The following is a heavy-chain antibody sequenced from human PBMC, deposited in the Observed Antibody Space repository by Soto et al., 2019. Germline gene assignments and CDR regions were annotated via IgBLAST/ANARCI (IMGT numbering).Heavy chain of an antibody. CDR1: GDSVSSNSAA. J-gene: IGHJ6*03. CDR3: AREPRQPSFYYYYYYMDV. Sequence: KQSQTLSLTCAISGDSVSSNSAAWNWIRQSPSRGLEWLGRTYYRSKWYNDYAVSVKSRITINPDTSKNQFSLQLNSVTPEDTAVYYWAREPRQPSFYYYYYYMDVWGKGTTVTVSS. D-gene: IGHD6-13*01. CDR2: TYYRSKWYN. V-gene: IGHV6-1*01.